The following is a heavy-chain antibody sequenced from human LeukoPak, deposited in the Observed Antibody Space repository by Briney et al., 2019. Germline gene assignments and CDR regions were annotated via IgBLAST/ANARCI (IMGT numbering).Heavy chain of an antibody. V-gene: IGHV3-23*01. Sequence: GGTLRLSCAASGFTFSSYGMSWVRQAPGKGLEWVSAISGSGGSTYYADSVKGRFTISRDNSKNTLYLQMNSLRAEDTAVYYCASLVWFGERITQYYFDYWGQGTLVTVSS. CDR2: ISGSGGST. D-gene: IGHD3-10*01. CDR3: ASLVWFGERITQYYFDY. CDR1: GFTFSSYG. J-gene: IGHJ4*02.